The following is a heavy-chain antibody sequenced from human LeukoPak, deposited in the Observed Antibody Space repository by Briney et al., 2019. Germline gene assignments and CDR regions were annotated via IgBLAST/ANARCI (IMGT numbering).Heavy chain of an antibody. V-gene: IGHV4-61*02. CDR3: ARVTTGGYYNC. CDR1: GDPFSSGNNY. D-gene: IGHD3-22*01. J-gene: IGHJ4*02. Sequence: PSQTLSLTCSVSGDPFSSGNNYWTWFRQPAGKGLEWIGRIYSTGSTNYNPSLKSRVTISVDTSKNQFSLRLSSVTAADTAVYYCARVTTGGYYNCWGQGTLVTVS. CDR2: IYSTGST.